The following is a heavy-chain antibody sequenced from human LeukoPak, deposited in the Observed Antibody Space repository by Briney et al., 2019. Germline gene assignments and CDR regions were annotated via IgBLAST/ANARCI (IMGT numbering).Heavy chain of an antibody. D-gene: IGHD4-23*01. V-gene: IGHV3-66*04. CDR2: IYSGGNT. CDR1: GFTVSINY. CDR3: ARLVTGTTVINSGWFDP. Sequence: GGSLRLSCAASGFTVSINYMSWVRQAPGKGLEWVSVIYSGGNTYYADSVKGRFSISRDNSKNTVYLQMNGLRVEDTAVYYCARLVTGTTVINSGWFDPWGQGTLVTVSS. J-gene: IGHJ5*02.